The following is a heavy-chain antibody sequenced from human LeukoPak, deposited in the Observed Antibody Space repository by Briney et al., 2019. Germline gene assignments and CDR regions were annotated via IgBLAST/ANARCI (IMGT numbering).Heavy chain of an antibody. CDR1: GYSINSGYY. Sequence: SETLSLTCTVSGYSINSGYYWGWIRQPPGKGLEWIGSIYHSGGTYYNPSLKSRVTMSVDTSKNQFSLKLSSVTAADTAVYYCARVPEYYYYYMDVWGKGTTVTVSS. CDR3: ARVPEYYYYYMDV. J-gene: IGHJ6*03. V-gene: IGHV4-38-2*02. CDR2: IYHSGGT.